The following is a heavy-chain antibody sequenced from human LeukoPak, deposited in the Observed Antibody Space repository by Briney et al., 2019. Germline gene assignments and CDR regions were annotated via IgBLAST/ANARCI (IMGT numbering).Heavy chain of an antibody. CDR1: GGSINSYY. CDR2: IYTSGST. Sequence: SETLSLTCTVSGGSINSYYWSWIRQPAGKGLEWIGRIYTSGSTNYNPSLKSRVTMSVDTSKNQFSLKLSSVTAADTAVYYCARVGGYSYGRAFVWWFDPGAREPWSPSPQ. D-gene: IGHD5-18*01. J-gene: IGHJ5*02. V-gene: IGHV4-4*07. CDR3: ARVGGYSYGRAFVWWFDP.